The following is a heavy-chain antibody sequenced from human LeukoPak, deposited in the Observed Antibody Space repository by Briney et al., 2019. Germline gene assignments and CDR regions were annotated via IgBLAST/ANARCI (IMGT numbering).Heavy chain of an antibody. V-gene: IGHV1-18*01. CDR3: ARDWQLPSGPDVFDI. D-gene: IGHD1-1*01. Sequence: GASVKVSCKASGFSFPSYGISWVRQAPGQGLEWIGWITAYDGDTNYAEKFRGRVTMATDTSTSTASMELWSLRSDDTAVYYCARDWQLPSGPDVFDIWGQGTVVTVS. CDR1: GFSFPSYG. CDR2: ITAYDGDT. J-gene: IGHJ3*02.